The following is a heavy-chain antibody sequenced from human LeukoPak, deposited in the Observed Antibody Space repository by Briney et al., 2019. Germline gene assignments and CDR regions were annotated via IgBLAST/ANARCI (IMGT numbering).Heavy chain of an antibody. J-gene: IGHJ5*02. Sequence: SETLSLTCAVSGGSISSGGYSWSWIRQPPGKGLEWIGYIYYSGSTNYNPSLKSRVTISVDTSENQFSLKLSSVTAADTAVYYCARDFPNSSGRKREFWWFDPWGQGTLVTVSS. V-gene: IGHV4-61*08. D-gene: IGHD3-22*01. CDR2: IYYSGST. CDR3: ARDFPNSSGRKREFWWFDP. CDR1: GGSISSGGYS.